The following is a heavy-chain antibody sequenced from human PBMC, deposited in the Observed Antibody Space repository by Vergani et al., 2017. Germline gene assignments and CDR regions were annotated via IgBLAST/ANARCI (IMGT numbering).Heavy chain of an antibody. CDR3: AISRPCGTSRSCPAI. CDR2: IHTGGST. CDR1: GESIRSGSHY. J-gene: IGHJ4*02. V-gene: IGHV4-61*02. Sequence: QVKLQESGPGLLKPSQTLSLTCTVSGESIRSGSHYWSWIRQPAGKGPEWIGNIHTGGSTDLHPSFKSLVSISVATTKSHFPQKLNSVTVADTAVYYCAISRPCGTSRSCPAIWGQGTLVTVSS. D-gene: IGHD2-15*01.